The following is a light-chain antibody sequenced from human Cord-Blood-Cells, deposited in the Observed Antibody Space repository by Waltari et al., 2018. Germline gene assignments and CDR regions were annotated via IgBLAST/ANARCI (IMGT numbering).Light chain of an antibody. J-gene: IGLJ3*02. CDR1: SLRSYY. V-gene: IGLV3-19*01. CDR3: AAWDDSLSGSWV. Sequence: SSELTQDPAVSVALGQTVRITCQGDSLRSYYASWYQQKPGQATVLVIYGKNNRPSGIPDRFSGSSSGNTASLTITGAQAEDEADYYCAAWDDSLSGSWVFGGGTKLTVL. CDR2: GKN.